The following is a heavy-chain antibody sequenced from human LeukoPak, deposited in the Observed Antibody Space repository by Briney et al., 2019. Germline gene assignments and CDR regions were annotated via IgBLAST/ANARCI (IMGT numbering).Heavy chain of an antibody. V-gene: IGHV3-23*01. D-gene: IGHD1-26*01. CDR1: GFSFSNYG. CDR3: AKDQGGGRSITKVGDTTGDFDY. Sequence: AQSLTLSCVASGFSFSNYGISWVRLPPGKGLGWVSFISVNVGSTNYSDSVTGRFTISRDNSKNTLYLQMNRLTDAERGVYYCAKDQGGGRSITKVGDTTGDFDYWGQGTLVTVSS. J-gene: IGHJ4*02. CDR2: ISVNVGST.